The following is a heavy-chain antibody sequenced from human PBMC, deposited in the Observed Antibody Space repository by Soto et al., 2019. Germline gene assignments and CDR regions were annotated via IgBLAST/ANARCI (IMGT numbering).Heavy chain of an antibody. J-gene: IGHJ6*01. Sequence: ASLKVSCKASGYTFTGYYMHWVRQAPGQGLEWMGWINPNSVGTNYAQKFQVRVTMTRDTSISTAYMELSRLRSDDTAVYYWARDPLVYCSGGSCYPNGMDVWGQGTTVTVS. CDR1: GYTFTGYY. CDR3: ARDPLVYCSGGSCYPNGMDV. V-gene: IGHV1-2*02. D-gene: IGHD2-15*01. CDR2: INPNSVGT.